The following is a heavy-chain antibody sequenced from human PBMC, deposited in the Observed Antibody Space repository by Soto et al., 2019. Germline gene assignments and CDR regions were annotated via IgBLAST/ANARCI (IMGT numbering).Heavy chain of an antibody. Sequence: QVRLQQWGAGLLKPSETLSLTCAVYGGSFSGYYWSWIRQPPGKGLEWIGEINHSGSPNSNPSLKSRVTISVDTSKNQFSLKLSSVTAADTAVYYCARTGRRGYCSRTSCNGYMDVWGKGTTVTVSS. V-gene: IGHV4-34*01. D-gene: IGHD2-2*03. CDR3: ARTGRRGYCSRTSCNGYMDV. CDR1: GGSFSGYY. CDR2: INHSGSP. J-gene: IGHJ6*03.